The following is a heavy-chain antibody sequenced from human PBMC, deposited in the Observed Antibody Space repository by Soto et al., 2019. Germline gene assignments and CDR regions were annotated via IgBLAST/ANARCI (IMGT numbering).Heavy chain of an antibody. CDR3: ASVRGGYYYAMDV. Sequence: SETLSLTCTVSNASISSRKWWTWVRQTPGKGLEWIGEIYHSGSINHNPSLKSRVTMSVDTSKNQFSLELSSVTAADTAVYYCASVRGGYYYAMDVWGQGTTVTVSS. D-gene: IGHD3-10*02. V-gene: IGHV4-4*02. J-gene: IGHJ6*02. CDR1: NASISSRKW. CDR2: IYHSGSI.